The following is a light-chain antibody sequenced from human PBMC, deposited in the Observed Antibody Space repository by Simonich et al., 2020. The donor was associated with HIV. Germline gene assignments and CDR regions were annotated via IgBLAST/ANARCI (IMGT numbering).Light chain of an antibody. V-gene: IGKV3-11*01. CDR3: QQRSNYT. J-gene: IGKJ2*01. CDR1: QSVNSY. Sequence: EIVLTQFPATLSLSPGERATLSCRASQSVNSYLAWYQQKPGQAPRLLIYDASNRATRIPARFSGSGSGTDFTLTISSLEPEDFAVYYCQQRSNYTFGQGTKLEIK. CDR2: DAS.